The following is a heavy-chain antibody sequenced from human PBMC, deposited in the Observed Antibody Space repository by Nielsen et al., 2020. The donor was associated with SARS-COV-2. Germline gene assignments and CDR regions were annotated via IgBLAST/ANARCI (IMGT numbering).Heavy chain of an antibody. D-gene: IGHD3-22*01. CDR1: GYTFTSYA. CDR3: ARDPRAFGYYDSSGYYFNWFDP. V-gene: IGHV1-3*01. Sequence: ASVKVSCKASGYTFTSYAMHWVRQAPGQRLEWMGWINAGNGNTKYSQKFQGRVTITRDTSASTAYIELSSLRSEDTAVYYCARDPRAFGYYDSSGYYFNWFDPWGQGTLVTVSS. CDR2: INAGNGNT. J-gene: IGHJ5*02.